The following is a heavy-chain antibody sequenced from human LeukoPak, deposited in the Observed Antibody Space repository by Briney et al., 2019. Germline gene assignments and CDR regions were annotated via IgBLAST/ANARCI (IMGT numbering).Heavy chain of an antibody. D-gene: IGHD6-19*01. J-gene: IGHJ3*02. CDR3: ARSIAVAGTNKAFDI. Sequence: GASVKVSCKASGYTFTSYYMHWVRQAPGQGLEWMGWINPNSGGTNYAQKFQGRVTMTRDTSISTAYMELSRLRSDDTAVYYCARSIAVAGTNKAFDIWGRGTMVTVSS. V-gene: IGHV1-2*02. CDR1: GYTFTSYY. CDR2: INPNSGGT.